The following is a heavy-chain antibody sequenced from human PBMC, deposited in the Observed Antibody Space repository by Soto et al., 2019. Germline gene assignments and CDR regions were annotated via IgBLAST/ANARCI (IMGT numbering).Heavy chain of an antibody. J-gene: IGHJ4*02. CDR1: GFTFSSYE. D-gene: IGHD3-22*01. V-gene: IGHV3-48*03. Sequence: LRLSCAASGFTFSSYEMNLVRQAPVKGLEWVSYISSSGSTIYYADSVKGRFTISRDNAKNSLYLQMNSLRADDTAVYYCATGYYYDSSGYSPAANYWGQGTLVTVSS. CDR3: ATGYYYDSSGYSPAANY. CDR2: ISSSGSTI.